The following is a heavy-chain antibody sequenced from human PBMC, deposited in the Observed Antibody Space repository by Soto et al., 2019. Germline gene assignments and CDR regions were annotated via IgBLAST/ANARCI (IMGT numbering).Heavy chain of an antibody. CDR2: INHSGST. D-gene: IGHD3-3*01. Sequence: PSETLSLTCAVYGGSLSGYYWSWIRQPPGKGLEWIGEINHSGSTNYNPSLKSRVTISVDTSKNQFSLKLSSVTAADTAVYYCASVFTGYDFWSGYYTWFDPWGQGTLVTVSS. CDR1: GGSLSGYY. J-gene: IGHJ5*02. CDR3: ASVFTGYDFWSGYYTWFDP. V-gene: IGHV4-34*01.